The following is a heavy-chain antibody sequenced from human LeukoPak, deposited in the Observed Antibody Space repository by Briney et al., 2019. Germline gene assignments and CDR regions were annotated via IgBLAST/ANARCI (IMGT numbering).Heavy chain of an antibody. D-gene: IGHD2-2*02. CDR3: ARQRDTASVGAFDT. CDR1: GGSIRSNTNFWGWDSSSY. V-gene: IGHV4-39*01. Sequence: SETLSLTCSVSGGSIRSNTNFWGWDSSSYWGWIRQPPGKGLEWIGSIHFTGTTYYSSSLQSRLTISVDTSKNLFSLKLTSVTATDTALYYCARQRDTASVGAFDTWGQGTMVIVSP. J-gene: IGHJ3*02. CDR2: IHFTGTT.